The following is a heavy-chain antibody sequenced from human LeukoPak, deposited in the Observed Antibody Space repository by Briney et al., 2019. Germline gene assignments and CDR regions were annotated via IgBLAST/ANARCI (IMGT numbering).Heavy chain of an antibody. CDR3: ARASMGGRDYHLDS. J-gene: IGHJ4*02. CDR2: IKQDGTDK. CDR1: GFTFSSYW. Sequence: GGSLRLSCAASGFTFSSYWMTWVRQAPGKGLEWVANIKQDGTDKYYVDSVRGRFTISRDNAKNSLFLQLGSLRADDTAVYYCARASMGGRDYHLDSWGQGTLVTVSS. V-gene: IGHV3-7*01. D-gene: IGHD4/OR15-4a*01.